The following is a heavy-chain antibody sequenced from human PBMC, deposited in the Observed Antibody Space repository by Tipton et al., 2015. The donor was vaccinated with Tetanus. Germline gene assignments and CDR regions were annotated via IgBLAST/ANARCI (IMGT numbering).Heavy chain of an antibody. D-gene: IGHD3-3*01. J-gene: IGHJ4*02. CDR3: ARTSGYMYADC. CDR1: GGSISTYH. V-gene: IGHV4-59*01. Sequence: LRLSCTVSGGSISTYHWNWIRQSPGKGLEWIGYIDYFGSTKYNPSLKSRVAMSVDTSKNQLSLRLNSVTSADTAVYYCARTSGYMYADCWGQGTLVTVSS. CDR2: IDYFGST.